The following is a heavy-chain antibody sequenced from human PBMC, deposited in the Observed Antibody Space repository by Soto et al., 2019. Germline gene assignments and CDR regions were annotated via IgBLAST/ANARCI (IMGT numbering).Heavy chain of an antibody. V-gene: IGHV3-30-3*01. CDR2: IPYDGSNK. CDR3: VRVDGSSSWWPFGY. Sequence: QVQLVESGGGVVQPGRSLRLSCAASGFTFSSYAMHWVRQAPGMGLERVAVIPYDGSNKYYADSVKGRFTISRDNSNNTLYLQMNSRRAEDTAVYFCVRVDGSSSWWPFGYLGQGTLVTVSP. D-gene: IGHD6-13*01. CDR1: GFTFSSYA. J-gene: IGHJ4*02.